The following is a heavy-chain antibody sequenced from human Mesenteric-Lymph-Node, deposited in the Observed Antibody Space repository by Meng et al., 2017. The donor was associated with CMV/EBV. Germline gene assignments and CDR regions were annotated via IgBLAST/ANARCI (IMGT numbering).Heavy chain of an antibody. CDR3: ARDEYYDFWSGYYFDY. D-gene: IGHD3-3*01. J-gene: IGHJ4*02. CDR2: ISSSSSYI. CDR1: GFTFSSYS. Sequence: GESLKISCAASGFTFSSYSMNWVRQAPGKGLEWVSSISSSSSYIYYADSVKGRFTISRDNAKNSLYLQMNSLRAEDTAVYYCARDEYYDFWSGYYFDYWGQGTLVTVSS. V-gene: IGHV3-21*01.